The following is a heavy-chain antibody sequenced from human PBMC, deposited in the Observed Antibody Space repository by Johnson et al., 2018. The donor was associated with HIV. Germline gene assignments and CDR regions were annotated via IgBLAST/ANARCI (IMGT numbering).Heavy chain of an antibody. CDR2: IGYDGSKK. Sequence: QMLLVESGGDVVQPGRSLRLSCAASGFTFRSYAMHWVRQAPGKGLEWVAAIGYDGSKKYHADSVKGRFTISRDDSKNTLYLQMNSLKTEDTAVYYCTTDLASDAFDIWGQGTMVTVSS. J-gene: IGHJ3*02. CDR1: GFTFRSYA. CDR3: TTDLASDAFDI. V-gene: IGHV3-33*08.